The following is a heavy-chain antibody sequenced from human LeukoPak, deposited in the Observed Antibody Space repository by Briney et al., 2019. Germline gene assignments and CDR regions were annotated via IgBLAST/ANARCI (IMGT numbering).Heavy chain of an antibody. CDR3: AGEGRGNAFDI. V-gene: IGHV4-39*07. Sequence: SETLSLTCTVSGGSISSSSYYWGWIRQPPGKGLEWIGSIYYSGSTYYNPSLKSRVTISVDTSKNQFSLKLSSVTAADTAVYYCAGEGRGNAFDIWGQGTMVTVSS. D-gene: IGHD3-16*01. CDR1: GGSISSSSYY. CDR2: IYYSGST. J-gene: IGHJ3*02.